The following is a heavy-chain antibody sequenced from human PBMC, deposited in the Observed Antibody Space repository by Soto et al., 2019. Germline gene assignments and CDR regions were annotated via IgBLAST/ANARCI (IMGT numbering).Heavy chain of an antibody. D-gene: IGHD2-2*01. V-gene: IGHV1-18*01. CDR1: GCTFVSYG. CDR3: ATNAFDIVVVPDYPYGMDV. Sequence: ASGKVSCKASGCTFVSYGISWVRRAPWQELEWLGWNSAYNGNTNYAQKLQARVTMTTDTTTSTAYMELTSLRSDDTAVYYCATNAFDIVVVPDYPYGMDVWGQGTPVTVSS. J-gene: IGHJ6*02. CDR2: NSAYNGNT.